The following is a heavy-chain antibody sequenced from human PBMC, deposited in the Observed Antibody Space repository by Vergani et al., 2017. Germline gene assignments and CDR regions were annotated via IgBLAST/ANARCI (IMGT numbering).Heavy chain of an antibody. J-gene: IGHJ6*02. Sequence: EVQLLESGGGLVQPGGSLRLSCAASGFTFSSYAMSWVRQAPGKGLEWVSAISGSGGSTYYADSVKGRFTISRDNSKNTLYLQMNSLRAEDTAVYYCARANILRFLEWLPNDYYYYYGMDVWGQGTTVTVSS. D-gene: IGHD3-3*01. CDR1: GFTFSSYA. CDR2: ISGSGGST. CDR3: ARANILRFLEWLPNDYYYYYGMDV. V-gene: IGHV3-23*01.